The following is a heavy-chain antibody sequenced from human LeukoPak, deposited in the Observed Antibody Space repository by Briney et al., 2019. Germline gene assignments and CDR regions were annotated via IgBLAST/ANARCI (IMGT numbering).Heavy chain of an antibody. V-gene: IGHV3-53*01. CDR3: ARGETKFGDRPVY. D-gene: IGHD3-10*01. Sequence: PGGSLRLSCAVSGFTVSSNYMSWVRQAPGKGLEWVSVIYSGGSTYYADSVKGRFTISRDNSKNTLYLQMNSLRAEDTAVYYCARGETKFGDRPVYWGQGTLVTVSS. CDR1: GFTVSSNY. J-gene: IGHJ4*02. CDR2: IYSGGST.